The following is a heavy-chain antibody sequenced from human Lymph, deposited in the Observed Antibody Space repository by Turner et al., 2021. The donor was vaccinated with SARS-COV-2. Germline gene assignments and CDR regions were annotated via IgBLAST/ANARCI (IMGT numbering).Heavy chain of an antibody. Sequence: EVQLVETGGGLIQTGRSMRLSCAASGIIVSRNYMNWVRQAPGKGLEWVSVIYSGSTTYYADSVKGRFTISRDNSKNTLYLQRSSLRVEDTAVYYCARDLGTYGMDVWGQGTTVTVSS. J-gene: IGHJ6*02. CDR2: IYSGSTT. CDR3: ARDLGTYGMDV. D-gene: IGHD6-13*01. V-gene: IGHV3-53*02. CDR1: GIIVSRNY.